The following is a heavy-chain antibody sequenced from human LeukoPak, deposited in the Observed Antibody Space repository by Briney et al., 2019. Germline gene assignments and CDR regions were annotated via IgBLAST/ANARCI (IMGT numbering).Heavy chain of an antibody. Sequence: SETLSLTCAVSTDSFSSHYWTWIRQPPGKGLEWIGYISYIGSTNYNPSLKSRVTISIDTSKNQFSLTLSSVTAADTAVYYCARVLVTVTKGFDIWGQGTMVSVSS. D-gene: IGHD4-17*01. CDR2: ISYIGST. J-gene: IGHJ3*02. CDR3: ARVLVTVTKGFDI. CDR1: TDSFSSHY. V-gene: IGHV4-59*11.